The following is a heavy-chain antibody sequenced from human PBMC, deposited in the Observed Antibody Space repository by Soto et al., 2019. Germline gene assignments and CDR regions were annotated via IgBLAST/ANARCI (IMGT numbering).Heavy chain of an antibody. CDR2: INPSGGST. J-gene: IGHJ4*02. D-gene: IGHD3-22*01. V-gene: IGHV1-46*01. CDR1: GYTFTSYY. Sequence: ASVKVSCKASGYTFTSYYMHWVRQAPGQGLEWMGIINPSGGSTSYAQKFQGRVTMTRDTSTSTVYMELSSLRSEDTAVYYCAREKAMIVVVTTNDFDYWGQGTLVTVSS. CDR3: AREKAMIVVVTTNDFDY.